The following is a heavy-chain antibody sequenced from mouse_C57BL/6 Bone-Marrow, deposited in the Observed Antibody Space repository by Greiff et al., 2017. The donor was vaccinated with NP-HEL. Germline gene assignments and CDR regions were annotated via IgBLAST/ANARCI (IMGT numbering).Heavy chain of an antibody. J-gene: IGHJ2*01. V-gene: IGHV1-64*01. CDR1: GYTFTSYW. CDR3: APHYYGSTFDY. Sequence: QVQLQQPGAELVKPGASVKLSCKASGYTFTSYWMHWVKQRPGQGLEWIGMIHPNSGSTNYNEKFKSKATLTVDKSSSTAYMQLSSLTSEDSVVYYCAPHYYGSTFDYWGQGTTLTVSS. CDR2: IHPNSGST. D-gene: IGHD1-1*01.